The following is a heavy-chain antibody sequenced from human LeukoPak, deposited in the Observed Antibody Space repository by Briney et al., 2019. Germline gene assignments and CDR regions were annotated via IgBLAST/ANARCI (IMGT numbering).Heavy chain of an antibody. Sequence: GRSLRLSCAASGFTVSSNYMSWVRQAPGKGLEWVSVIYSGGSTYYADSVKGRFTISRDNSKNTLYLQMNSLRAEDTAVYYCARDGPYGDYSDYWGQGTLVTVSS. V-gene: IGHV3-53*01. J-gene: IGHJ4*02. CDR1: GFTVSSNY. CDR2: IYSGGST. CDR3: ARDGPYGDYSDY. D-gene: IGHD4-17*01.